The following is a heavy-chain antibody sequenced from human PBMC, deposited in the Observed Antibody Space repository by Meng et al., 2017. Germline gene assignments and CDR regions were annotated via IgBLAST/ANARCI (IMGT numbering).Heavy chain of an antibody. CDR2: IKQDGSEK. V-gene: IGHV3-7*01. CDR1: GFTFSSYW. CDR3: ARAPSFYYYYDSSGYYHI. D-gene: IGHD3-22*01. Sequence: GGPLRLSGAASGFTFSSYWMSWVRQAPGKGREWVANIKQDGSEKYYVDSVKGRFTISRDNAKNSLYLQMNSLRAEDRAVYYCARAPSFYYYYDSSGYYHIWGQGTMVTVSS. J-gene: IGHJ3*02.